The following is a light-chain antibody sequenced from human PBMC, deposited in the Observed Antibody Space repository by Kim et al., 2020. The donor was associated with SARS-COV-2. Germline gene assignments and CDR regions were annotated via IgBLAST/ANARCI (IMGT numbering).Light chain of an antibody. CDR1: QSISSN. J-gene: IGKJ4*01. V-gene: IGKV3-15*01. Sequence: VSPGQRATLSCRSSQSISSNLAWYQQRPGQAPRLLMYAASARATNIPDRCSGSGSGTEFTLTVSSLQSEDFALYYCQQYHDWPLTFGGGTKVDIK. CDR3: QQYHDWPLT. CDR2: AAS.